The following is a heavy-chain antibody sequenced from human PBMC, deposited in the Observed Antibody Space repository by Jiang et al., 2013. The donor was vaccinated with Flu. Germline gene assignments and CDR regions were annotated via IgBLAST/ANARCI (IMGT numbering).Heavy chain of an antibody. D-gene: IGHD3-22*01. CDR2: IYPGDSDT. V-gene: IGHV5-51*01. CDR3: ARAIMYYYDSSGYYSFDY. J-gene: IGHJ4*02. CDR1: GYSFTSYW. Sequence: GAEVKKPGESLKISCKGSGYSFTSYWIGWVRQMPGKGLGWMGIIYPGDSDTRYSPSFQGQVTISADKSISTAYLQWSSLKASDTAMYYCARAIMYYYDSSGYYSFDYWGQGTLVTVSS.